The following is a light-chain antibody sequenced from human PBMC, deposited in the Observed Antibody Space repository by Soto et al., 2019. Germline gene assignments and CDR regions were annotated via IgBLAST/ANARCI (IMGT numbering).Light chain of an antibody. CDR2: DVS. J-gene: IGKJ5*01. V-gene: IGKV1-39*01. CDR3: QQSYSTRIT. CDR1: QSITTY. Sequence: DIQMTQSPSSLSASVGDRVTITCRASQSITTYLNWYQQKPGKAPKLLIYDVSTLQSGVPSRFSGSGSGTDFTLTISSLQPEDFATYYCQQSYSTRITFGQGTRLEIK.